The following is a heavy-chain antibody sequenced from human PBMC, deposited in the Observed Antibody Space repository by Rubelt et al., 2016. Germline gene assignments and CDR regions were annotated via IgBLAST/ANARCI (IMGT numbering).Heavy chain of an antibody. V-gene: IGHV3-15*07. D-gene: IGHD1-14*01. CDR3: STGGYYLDY. CDR1: GFTLSSHS. Sequence: EVQLVESGGGLAQPGGSLRLSCAVSGFTLSSHSMNWVRQAPGKGLEWVGRVKSKPNGGTTDYAAPVKGRFIISRDDSKNTVYLKMNSLRTEDTAVYYCSTGGYYLDYWGQGTLVTVSS. J-gene: IGHJ4*02. CDR2: VKSKPNGGTT.